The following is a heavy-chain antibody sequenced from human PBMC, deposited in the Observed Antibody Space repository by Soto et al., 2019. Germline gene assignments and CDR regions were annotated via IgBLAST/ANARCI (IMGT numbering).Heavy chain of an antibody. CDR2: IWYDGSNK. J-gene: IGHJ6*03. CDR3: ARDRGSGYSGYDYYYYMDV. V-gene: IGHV3-33*01. Sequence: GSLRLSCAASGFTFSSYGMHWVRQAPGKGLEWVAVIWYDGSNKYYADSVKGRFTISRDNSKNTLYLQMNSLRAEDTAVYYCARDRGSGYSGYDYYYYMDVWGKGTTVTVSS. D-gene: IGHD5-12*01. CDR1: GFTFSSYG.